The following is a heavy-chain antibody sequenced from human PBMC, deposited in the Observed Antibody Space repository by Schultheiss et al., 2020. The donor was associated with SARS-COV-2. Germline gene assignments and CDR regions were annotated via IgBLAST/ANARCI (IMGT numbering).Heavy chain of an antibody. CDR2: IFPFDSDI. D-gene: IGHD5-12*01. Sequence: GGSLRLSCRGSGYSFTTYWIGWARQMPGKGLEWMGIIFPFDSDIKYSPSFQGQVTISADKSINTAYLQWSSLKASDTAVYYCARLGYSYYEGDYWGQGTLVTVSS. V-gene: IGHV5-51*01. J-gene: IGHJ4*02. CDR3: ARLGYSYYEGDY. CDR1: GYSFTTYW.